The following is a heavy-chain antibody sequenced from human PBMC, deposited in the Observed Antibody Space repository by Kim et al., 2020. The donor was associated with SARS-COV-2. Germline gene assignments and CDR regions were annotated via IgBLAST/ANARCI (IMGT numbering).Heavy chain of an antibody. Sequence: ASVKVSCKASGYTFTSYAMHWVRQAPGQRLEWMGWINAGNGNTKYSQKFQGRVTITRDTSASTAYMELSSLRSEDTAVYYCAKEYGSGSSFDYWGQGTLVTVSS. CDR2: INAGNGNT. CDR1: GYTFTSYA. CDR3: AKEYGSGSSFDY. D-gene: IGHD3-10*01. J-gene: IGHJ4*02. V-gene: IGHV1-3*01.